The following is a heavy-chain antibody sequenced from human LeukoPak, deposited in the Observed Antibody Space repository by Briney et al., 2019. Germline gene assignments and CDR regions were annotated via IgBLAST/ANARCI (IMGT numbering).Heavy chain of an antibody. J-gene: IGHJ4*02. Sequence: GASVKVFCKASGYTFTSYGINWVGQATGQGLEWMGWMNPNSGNTGYAQKFQGRVTMTRNTSISTAYMELSSLRSEDTAVYYCAANAPDSSGYKLDSWGQGTLVTVTS. D-gene: IGHD3-22*01. CDR2: MNPNSGNT. CDR1: GYTFTSYG. CDR3: AANAPDSSGYKLDS. V-gene: IGHV1-8*01.